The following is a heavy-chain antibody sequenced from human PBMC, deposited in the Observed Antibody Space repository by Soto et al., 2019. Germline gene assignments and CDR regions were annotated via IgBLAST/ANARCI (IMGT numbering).Heavy chain of an antibody. Sequence: SVKVSCKASGGTFSSYAISWVRQAPGQGLEWMGGMIPMFGTANYAQKFRGRVTITADESTSTTYMELSSLRYEDTAVYYCARARTYSRSWYGYWGQGTLVTVSS. D-gene: IGHD6-13*01. V-gene: IGHV1-69*13. CDR3: ARARTYSRSWYGY. CDR2: MIPMFGTA. J-gene: IGHJ4*02. CDR1: GGTFSSYA.